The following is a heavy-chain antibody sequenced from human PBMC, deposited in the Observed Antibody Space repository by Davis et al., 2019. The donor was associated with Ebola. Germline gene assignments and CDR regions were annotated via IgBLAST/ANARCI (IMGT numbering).Heavy chain of an antibody. D-gene: IGHD6-19*01. V-gene: IGHV3-43*01. Sequence: GGSLRLSCAASGFTFDAYTMHWVRQAPGKGLEWVSLISWDGGSTYYADSVKGRFTISRDNSKNRLYLQMNSLRVEDTAVYNCARGEGAAVAGIPFDYWGQGTLVTVSS. CDR3: ARGEGAAVAGIPFDY. CDR1: GFTFDAYT. J-gene: IGHJ4*02. CDR2: ISWDGGST.